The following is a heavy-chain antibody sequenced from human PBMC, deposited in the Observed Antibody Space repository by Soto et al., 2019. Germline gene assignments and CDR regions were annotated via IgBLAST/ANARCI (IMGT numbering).Heavy chain of an antibody. J-gene: IGHJ3*02. D-gene: IGHD7-27*01. CDR3: EMTDANLGGPDAFDI. CDR1: GRTFSSYS. Sequence: GASVKVSCKASGRTFSSYSISWVRQAPGQGLEWMGGIIPIFGTANYAQKYQGRVTITADESTSTAYMEQSSLRSQDTAVYYCEMTDANLGGPDAFDILGQGTMVTVSS. CDR2: IIPIFGTA. V-gene: IGHV1-69*13.